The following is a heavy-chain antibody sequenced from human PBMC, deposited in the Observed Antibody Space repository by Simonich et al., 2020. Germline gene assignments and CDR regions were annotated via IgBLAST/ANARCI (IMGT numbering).Heavy chain of an antibody. V-gene: IGHV3-21*01. CDR1: GFTFSSYS. Sequence: EVQLVESGGGLVKPGGSLRLSCAASGFTFSSYSMNWVRQAPGKGLEWGSSISSSSRYIYYGDSVKGRFTISRDNAKNSLYLQMNSLRAEDTAVYYCARDVDTAMVFDYWGQGTLVTVSS. J-gene: IGHJ4*02. CDR2: ISSSSRYI. D-gene: IGHD5-18*01. CDR3: ARDVDTAMVFDY.